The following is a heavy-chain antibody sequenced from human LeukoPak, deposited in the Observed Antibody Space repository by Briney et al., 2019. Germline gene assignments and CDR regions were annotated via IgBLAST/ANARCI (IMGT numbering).Heavy chain of an antibody. CDR2: ISNSGTTI. Sequence: GGSLRLSCAASGFTFSSYEMNWVRQAPGKGLEWVSYISNSGTTIYYADSVKGRFTISRDNAKNLVFLQMDSLRAEDTALYYCARGENFVSGPYERAFDYWGQGILVTVSS. CDR1: GFTFSSYE. J-gene: IGHJ4*02. CDR3: ARGENFVSGPYERAFDY. D-gene: IGHD3-16*01. V-gene: IGHV3-48*03.